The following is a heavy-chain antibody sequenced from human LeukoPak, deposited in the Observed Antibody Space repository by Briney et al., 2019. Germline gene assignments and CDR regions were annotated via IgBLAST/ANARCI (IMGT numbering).Heavy chain of an antibody. V-gene: IGHV4-34*01. J-gene: IGHJ4*02. D-gene: IGHD3-22*01. Sequence: SETLSLTCAVYGGSFSGYYWSWIRQPPGKGLEWIGEISHSGSTNYNPSLKSRVTVSVDTSKNQFSLKLSSVTAADTAMYYCAREGAVSGSPFDYWGQGTLVIVSS. CDR3: AREGAVSGSPFDY. CDR1: GGSFSGYY. CDR2: ISHSGST.